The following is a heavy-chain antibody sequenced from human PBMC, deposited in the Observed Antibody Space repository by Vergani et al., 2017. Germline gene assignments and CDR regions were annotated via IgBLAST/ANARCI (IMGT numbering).Heavy chain of an antibody. CDR3: ARVPNPDSSGEDY. V-gene: IGHV1-18*04. D-gene: IGHD3-22*01. J-gene: IGHJ4*02. Sequence: QVQLVQSGAEVKKPGASVKVSCKASGYTFTSYGISWVRQAPGQGLEWMGWISAYNGNTNYAQKLQGRVTMTRDTSISTAYMELSRLRSDDTAVYYCARVPNPDSSGEDYWGQGTLVTVSS. CDR2: ISAYNGNT. CDR1: GYTFTSYG.